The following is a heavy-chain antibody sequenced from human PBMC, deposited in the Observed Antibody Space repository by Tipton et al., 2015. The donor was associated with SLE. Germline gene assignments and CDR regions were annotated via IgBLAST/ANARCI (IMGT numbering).Heavy chain of an antibody. CDR2: ISSTGSYI. V-gene: IGHV3-21*01. CDR3: ARATPSQY. CDR1: GFVFTSDS. J-gene: IGHJ4*02. Sequence: GSPRLSCAASGFVFTSDSMNWVRQSPGKGLEWVSSISSTGSYIYYLDSVKGRFTISRDNAKNSVYLQMNDLRAEDTAVYYCARATPSQYWGQGTLVTVSS.